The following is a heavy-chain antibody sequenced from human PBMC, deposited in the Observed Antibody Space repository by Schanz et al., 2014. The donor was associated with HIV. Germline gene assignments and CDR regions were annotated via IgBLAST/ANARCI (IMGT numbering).Heavy chain of an antibody. Sequence: EVQLLESGGGLEQPGGSLRLSCAASGFNFNNYAMTWVRQAPGKGLEWLGSISTSGTTMHYARSVKGRFTISRDTSKKTLYLQMNSLRADDTAVYFCAIRTPMVTFGAFDIWGRGTWVTVSS. CDR1: GFNFNNYA. CDR2: ISTSGTTM. D-gene: IGHD5-18*01. J-gene: IGHJ3*02. V-gene: IGHV3-23*01. CDR3: AIRTPMVTFGAFDI.